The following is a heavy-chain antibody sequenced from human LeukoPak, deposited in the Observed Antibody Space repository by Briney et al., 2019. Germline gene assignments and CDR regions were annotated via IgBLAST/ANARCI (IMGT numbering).Heavy chain of an antibody. CDR3: ARRDPLLWLLH. J-gene: IGHJ4*02. D-gene: IGHD3-10*01. V-gene: IGHV1-46*02. CDR1: GYPFNWFY. Sequence: ASVKVSCKASGYPFNWFYIHWVRQAPGQGLEWMGIINPNGGSTTYAQRFQGRVTLTGDTSTSTVYMELSGLTSDDTAIYFCARRDPLLWLLHWGQGTLVTVSS. CDR2: INPNGGST.